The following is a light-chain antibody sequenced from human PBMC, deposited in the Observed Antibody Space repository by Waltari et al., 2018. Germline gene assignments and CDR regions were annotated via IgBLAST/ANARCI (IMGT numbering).Light chain of an antibody. Sequence: QSALTQPAYVSGSPGQSIPISCTGTSSDVGGYDYVSWYPQHPGKAPKLLIYDVTKRPSGVSNRFSGSKSANTASLTISGLQAEDEADYYCFSYRRSSTWVFGEGTKLTVL. V-gene: IGLV2-14*03. CDR1: SSDVGGYDY. J-gene: IGLJ3*02. CDR2: DVT. CDR3: FSYRRSSTWV.